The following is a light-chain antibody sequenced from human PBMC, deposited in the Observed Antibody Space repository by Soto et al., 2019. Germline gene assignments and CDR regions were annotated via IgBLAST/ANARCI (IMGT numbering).Light chain of an antibody. V-gene: IGLV2-23*01. CDR3: CSYAGSSTFYV. CDR2: EGS. Sequence: QSALTQPASVSGSHGQSITISCTGTSSDVGSYNLVSWYQQHPGKAPKLMIYEGSKRPSGVSNRFSGSKSGNTASLTISGLQAEDEADYYCCSYAGSSTFYVFG. J-gene: IGLJ1*01. CDR1: SSDVGSYNL.